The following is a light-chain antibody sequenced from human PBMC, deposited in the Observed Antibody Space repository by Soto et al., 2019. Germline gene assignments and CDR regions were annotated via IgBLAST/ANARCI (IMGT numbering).Light chain of an antibody. J-gene: IGKJ1*01. CDR1: QSVSSTY. CDR2: GAS. Sequence: EIVLTQSPGTLSLSPGERATLSCRASQSVSSTYVAWYQQKSGQAPRLLIYGASSRATGIPDRFSGSGSGTDFTLTISRLEPEDFAVYYCQQYGSSPPTFGPGTKVDIK. V-gene: IGKV3-20*01. CDR3: QQYGSSPPT.